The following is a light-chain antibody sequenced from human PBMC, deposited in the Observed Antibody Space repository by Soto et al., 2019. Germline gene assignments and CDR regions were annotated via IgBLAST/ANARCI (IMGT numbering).Light chain of an antibody. CDR1: QSVTNSY. V-gene: IGKV3-20*01. CDR3: QQYGRSLT. CDR2: DAS. Sequence: EIVLTQSPGTLSLSPGERATLSCRASQSVTNSYLAWYQQKPGQAPRLFIYDASRRATGIPDRFSGSGSGTDFTLTISRLKTEDFAVYYCQQYGRSLTFGGGTKVEIK. J-gene: IGKJ4*01.